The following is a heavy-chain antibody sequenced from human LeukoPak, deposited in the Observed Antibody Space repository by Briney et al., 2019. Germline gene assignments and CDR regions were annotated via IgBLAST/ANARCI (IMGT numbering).Heavy chain of an antibody. CDR3: ARGGSYDFWSGSPDAFDI. V-gene: IGHV1-69*13. J-gene: IGHJ3*02. D-gene: IGHD3-3*01. CDR1: GGTFSSYA. CDR2: IIPIFGTA. Sequence: GASVKVSCKASGGTFSSYAISWVRLAPGQGLEWTGGIIPIFGTANYAQKFQGRVTITADESTSTAYMELSSLRSEDTAVYYCARGGSYDFWSGSPDAFDIWGQGTMVTVSS.